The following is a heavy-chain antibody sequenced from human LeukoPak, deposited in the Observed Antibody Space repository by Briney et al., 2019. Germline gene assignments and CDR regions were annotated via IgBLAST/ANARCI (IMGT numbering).Heavy chain of an antibody. CDR2: INHSGDT. CDR3: ARCWGYRSMDV. CDR1: GVSFSGYY. D-gene: IGHD3-16*01. Sequence: PSETLCLSCAVSGVSFSGYYRSWIRQPPGKGLEWIWEINHSGDTNYNPSLKSRVTLSVDTSKNQFSLKLSSLTAADTAVYYCARCWGYRSMDVWGKGTTVTVSS. V-gene: IGHV4-34*01. J-gene: IGHJ6*03.